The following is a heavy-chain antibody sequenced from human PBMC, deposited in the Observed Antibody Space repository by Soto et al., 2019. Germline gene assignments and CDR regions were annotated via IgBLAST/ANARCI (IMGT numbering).Heavy chain of an antibody. CDR2: IFYSGST. Sequence: QVQLQESGPGLVKPSQTLSLTCTVSGGSISSGDSYWSWIRQPPGKGLVWIGFIFYSGSTYYNPSLKSRLTISVDTSKNQFSLRLSSVTAADTAVYYCARDRDGNARGLFDAWGQGTLVTVSS. CDR3: ARDRDGNARGLFDA. J-gene: IGHJ4*02. D-gene: IGHD3-10*01. V-gene: IGHV4-30-4*01. CDR1: GGSISSGDSY.